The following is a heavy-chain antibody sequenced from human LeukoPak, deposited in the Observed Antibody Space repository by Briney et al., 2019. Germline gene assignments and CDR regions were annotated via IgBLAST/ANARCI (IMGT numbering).Heavy chain of an antibody. Sequence: ASVKVSCKASGYTFTGYFIHWVRQAPGRGLEWMGRINPNSGGAEYEQNFQGRVTMTRDTSINTAYMTLSGLTFDDTAMYYCARDPSSTANWEFDYWGQGTVVTVSS. V-gene: IGHV1-2*06. J-gene: IGHJ4*02. D-gene: IGHD7-27*01. CDR1: GYTFTGYF. CDR2: INPNSGGA. CDR3: ARDPSSTANWEFDY.